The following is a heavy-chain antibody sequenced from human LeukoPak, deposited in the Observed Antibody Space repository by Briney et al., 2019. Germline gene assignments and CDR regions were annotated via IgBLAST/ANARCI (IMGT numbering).Heavy chain of an antibody. CDR2: INPSGGST. CDR3: ARSQYYGDRFYYGMDV. V-gene: IGHV1-46*01. Sequence: ASVKVSCKASGYTFTSYGISWVRQAPGQGLEWMGIINPSGGSTSYAQKFQGRVTMTRDTSTTTVYMELSSLRFEDTAVYFCARSQYYGDRFYYGMDVWGQGTTVTVSS. J-gene: IGHJ6*02. CDR1: GYTFTSYG. D-gene: IGHD4-17*01.